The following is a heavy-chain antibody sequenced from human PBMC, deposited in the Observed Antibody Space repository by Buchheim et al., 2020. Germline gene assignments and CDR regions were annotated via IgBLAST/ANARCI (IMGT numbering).Heavy chain of an antibody. J-gene: IGHJ4*02. CDR1: GFTFSNYE. CDR3: ARETGYYEFDY. V-gene: IGHV3-48*03. Sequence: EVQLVESGGGLVQPGGSLRLSCAASGFTFSNYEMNWVRQAPGKGLEWVSYISSSGGTIYYADSVKGRFTNSRDNAKNSLRLQMNTLRAEDTAVYYCARETGYYEFDYWGLGTL. CDR2: ISSSGGTI. D-gene: IGHD3-22*01.